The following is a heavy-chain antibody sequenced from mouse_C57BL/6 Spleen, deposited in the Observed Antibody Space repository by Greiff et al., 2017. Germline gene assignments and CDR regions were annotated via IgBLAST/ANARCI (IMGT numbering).Heavy chain of an antibody. D-gene: IGHD2-3*01. V-gene: IGHV3-4*01. CDR2: ISSSGST. J-gene: IGHJ1*03. Sequence: VQLQESGPALVKPSQTVSLTCTVTGYSITNGNHWWNWIRQVSGSKLEWIGYISSSGSTDSNPSLKSRISISRDTSKNQLCLQLNSVTTEDIATEDCARRSRSIDSYYTYWYFDVWGTGTTVTVSS. CDR1: GYSITNGNHW. CDR3: ARRSRSIDSYYTYWYFDV.